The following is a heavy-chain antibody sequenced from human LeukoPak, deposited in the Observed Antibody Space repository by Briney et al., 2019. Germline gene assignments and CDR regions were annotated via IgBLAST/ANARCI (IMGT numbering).Heavy chain of an antibody. D-gene: IGHD3-3*01. V-gene: IGHV4-34*01. CDR1: GGSFSGYY. CDR2: INHSGST. CDR3: ARGHQYYDFWSGYKAWFDP. Sequence: SETLSLTCAVYGGSFSGYYWSWIRQPPGKGLEWIGEINHSGSTNYNPSLKSRVTISVDTPKNQFSLKLSSVTAADTAVYYCARGHQYYDFWSGYKAWFDPWGQGTLVTVSS. J-gene: IGHJ5*02.